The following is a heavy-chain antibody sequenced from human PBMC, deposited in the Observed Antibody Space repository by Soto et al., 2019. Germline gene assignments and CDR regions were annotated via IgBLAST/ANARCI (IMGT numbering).Heavy chain of an antibody. CDR1: GFTFSNFA. Sequence: EVQLLESGGGLVQPGGSLRLSCAASGFTFSNFAMSWYRQAPGKGLEWVSVINGNGRSKYHADSVQGRFTISRDNSKIALYLQMNSLRAGDTALYYCAKGRVVGVTTCPDFWGQGTLVTVSS. CDR3: AKGRVVGVTTCPDF. V-gene: IGHV3-23*01. CDR2: INGNGRSK. J-gene: IGHJ4*02. D-gene: IGHD1-26*01.